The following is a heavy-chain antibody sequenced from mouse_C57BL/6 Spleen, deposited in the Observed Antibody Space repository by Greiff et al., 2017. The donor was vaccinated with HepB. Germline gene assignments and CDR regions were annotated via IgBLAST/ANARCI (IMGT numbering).Heavy chain of an antibody. CDR2: INPSSGYT. CDR3: ARSPHYYGSSPSFAY. V-gene: IGHV1-4*01. D-gene: IGHD1-1*01. J-gene: IGHJ3*01. Sequence: QVQLQQSGAELARPGASVKMSCKASGYTFTSYTMHWVKQRPGQGLEWIGYINPSSGYTKYNQKFKDKATLTADKSSSTAYMQLSSLTSEDSAVYYCARSPHYYGSSPSFAYWGQGTLVTVSA. CDR1: GYTFTSYT.